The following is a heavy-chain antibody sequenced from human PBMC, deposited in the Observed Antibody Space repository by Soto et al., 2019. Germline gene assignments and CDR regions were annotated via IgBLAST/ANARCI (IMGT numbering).Heavy chain of an antibody. V-gene: IGHV1-18*01. CDR3: ASGRIAAHSAFDY. J-gene: IGHJ4*02. CDR1: GYTFTSYG. Sequence: QVQLVQSGAEVKKPGASVKVSCKASGYTFTSYGISWVRQAPGQGLEWMGWISAYNGNTNYAQKLQGRVAMTTDTPASTASMELRSLRSDATAVYYCASGRIAAHSAFDYWGQGTLVTVSS. CDR2: ISAYNGNT. D-gene: IGHD6-6*01.